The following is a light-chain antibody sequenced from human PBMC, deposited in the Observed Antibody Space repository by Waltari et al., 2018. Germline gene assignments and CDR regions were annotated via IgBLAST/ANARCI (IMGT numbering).Light chain of an antibody. CDR2: RNS. CDR3: QSYDNSLSVL. J-gene: IGLJ2*01. Sequence: QSVLTQPPSVSGAPGQRVTISCNGSSSNIGAGYDVHWYQQLPGSAPRLLIYRNSNRPSGVPDRFSGSKSGSSASLAITGLQADDEADYYCQSYDNSLSVLFGGGTTLTVL. V-gene: IGLV1-40*01. CDR1: SSNIGAGYD.